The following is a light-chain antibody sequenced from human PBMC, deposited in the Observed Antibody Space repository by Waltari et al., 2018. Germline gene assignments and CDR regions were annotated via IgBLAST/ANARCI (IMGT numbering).Light chain of an antibody. CDR1: SGSVSSTYH. V-gene: IGLV8-61*01. J-gene: IGLJ3*02. CDR2: STN. CDR3: ALHMGSGIWV. Sequence: QTVVTQEPSFSVSPGGTVTLTCGLSSGSVSSTYHPSWYQQTPGQAPRTLIYSTNIRSSGVPDRFSGSILGNKAALTITGAQTDDESGYICALHMGSGIWVFGAGTKVTVL.